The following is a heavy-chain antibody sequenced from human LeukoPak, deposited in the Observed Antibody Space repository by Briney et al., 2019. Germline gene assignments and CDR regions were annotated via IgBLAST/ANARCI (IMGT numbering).Heavy chain of an antibody. CDR2: IGTTGGTT. CDR3: AKHTLNKHYFDY. D-gene: IGHD2/OR15-2a*01. CDR1: GFTFSDYA. V-gene: IGHV3-23*01. J-gene: IGHJ4*02. Sequence: GGSLRLSCVASGFTFSDYAMSWVRQAPGKGLEWVSVIGTTGGTTYYADSVKGRFTISRDNSKNTVSLQMNSLRADDTAVYYCAKHTLNKHYFDYWGQGTLVTVSS.